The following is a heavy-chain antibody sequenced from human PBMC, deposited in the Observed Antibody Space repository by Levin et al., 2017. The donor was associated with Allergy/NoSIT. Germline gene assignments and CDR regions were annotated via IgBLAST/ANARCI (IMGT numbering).Heavy chain of an antibody. Sequence: SGGSLRLSCAASGFTFSSYGMHWVRQAPGKGLEWVAVISYDGSNKYYADSVKGRFTISRDNSKNTLYLQMNSLRAEDTAVYYCAKDGVYCSGGSCYSPSFDYWGQGTLVTVSS. V-gene: IGHV3-30*18. CDR3: AKDGVYCSGGSCYSPSFDY. D-gene: IGHD2-15*01. CDR1: GFTFSSYG. CDR2: ISYDGSNK. J-gene: IGHJ4*02.